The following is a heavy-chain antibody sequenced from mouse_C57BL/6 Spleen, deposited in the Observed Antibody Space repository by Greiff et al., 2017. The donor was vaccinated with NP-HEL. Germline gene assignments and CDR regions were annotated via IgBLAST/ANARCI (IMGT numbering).Heavy chain of an antibody. J-gene: IGHJ1*03. CDR1: GYSITSGYY. CDR2: ISYDGSN. CDR3: ARFSPYYYGSSYFDV. D-gene: IGHD1-1*01. Sequence: VQLQQSGPGLVKPSQSLSLTCSVTGYSITSGYYWNWIRQFPGNKLEWMGYISYDGSNNYNPSLKNRISITRDTSKNQFFLKLNSVTTEDTATYYCARFSPYYYGSSYFDVWGTGTTVTVSS. V-gene: IGHV3-6*01.